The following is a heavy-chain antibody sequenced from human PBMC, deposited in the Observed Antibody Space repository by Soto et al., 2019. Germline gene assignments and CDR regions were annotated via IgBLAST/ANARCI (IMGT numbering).Heavy chain of an antibody. CDR2: IYHSGST. D-gene: IGHD3-10*01. CDR1: GGSISSGGYS. CDR3: ARGDPLLWFGEKVYYGMDV. J-gene: IGHJ6*02. Sequence: SSETLSLTCTVSGGSISSGGYSWSWIRQPPGKGLEWIGYIYHSGSTYYNPSLKSRVTISVDTSKNQFSLKLSSVTAADTAVYYCARGDPLLWFGEKVYYGMDVWGQGTTVTVSS. V-gene: IGHV4-30-2*01.